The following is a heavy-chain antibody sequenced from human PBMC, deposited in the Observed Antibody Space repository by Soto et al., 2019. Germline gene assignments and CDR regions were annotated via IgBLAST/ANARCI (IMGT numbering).Heavy chain of an antibody. V-gene: IGHV4-59*01. CDR2: IYYSGST. Sequence: SETLSLTYTVSGGSISSYYWSWIRQPPGKGLEWIGYIYYSGSTNYNPSLKSRVTISVDTSKNQFSLKLSSVTAADTAVYYCARRARGYSYGYNFYWFDPWGQGTLVTVSS. J-gene: IGHJ5*02. CDR3: ARRARGYSYGYNFYWFDP. CDR1: GGSISSYY. D-gene: IGHD5-18*01.